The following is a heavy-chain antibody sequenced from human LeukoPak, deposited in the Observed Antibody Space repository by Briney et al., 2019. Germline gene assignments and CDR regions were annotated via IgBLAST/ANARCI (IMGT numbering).Heavy chain of an antibody. Sequence: GGSLRLSCAASGFTFSTYNMNWVRQAPGKGLEWVSSISSSSSYIYYADSVKGRFTISRDNAKNSLYLQMNSLRAEDTAVYYCARYSYGYNFDYWGQGTLVTVSS. CDR3: ARYSYGYNFDY. J-gene: IGHJ4*02. D-gene: IGHD5-18*01. CDR1: GFTFSTYN. V-gene: IGHV3-21*01. CDR2: ISSSSSYI.